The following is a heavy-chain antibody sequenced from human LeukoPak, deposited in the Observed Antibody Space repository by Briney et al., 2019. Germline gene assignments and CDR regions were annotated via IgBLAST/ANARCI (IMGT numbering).Heavy chain of an antibody. J-gene: IGHJ6*02. CDR3: AKDMNYYDSSGYTPGAYYYYGMDV. V-gene: IGHV3-23*01. Sequence: GGSLRLSCAASGFTFSSYAMSWVRQAPGKGLEWVSAISGSGGSTYYADSVKGRFTISRDNSKNTLYLQMNSLRAEDTAVYYCAKDMNYYDSSGYTPGAYYYYGMDVWGQGTTVTVSS. CDR2: ISGSGGST. D-gene: IGHD3-22*01. CDR1: GFTFSSYA.